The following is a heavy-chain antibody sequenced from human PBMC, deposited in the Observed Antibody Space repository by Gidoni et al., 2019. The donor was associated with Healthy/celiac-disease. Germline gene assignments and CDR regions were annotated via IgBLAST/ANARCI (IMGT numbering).Heavy chain of an antibody. Sequence: QVQLQQWGAGLLKPSETLSLTCAVYGGSFSGYYWSWLRTPPGKGLEWIGENNHSGSTNYNPSLKSRVTISVDTSKNQFSLKLSSVTAADTAVYYCARARSYDFWSGYYMGGYYYYGMDVWGQGTTVTVSS. J-gene: IGHJ6*02. CDR3: ARARSYDFWSGYYMGGYYYYGMDV. CDR1: GGSFSGYY. CDR2: NNHSGST. D-gene: IGHD3-3*01. V-gene: IGHV4-34*01.